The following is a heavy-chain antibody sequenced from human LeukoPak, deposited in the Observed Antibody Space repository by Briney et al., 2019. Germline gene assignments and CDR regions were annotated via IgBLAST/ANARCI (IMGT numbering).Heavy chain of an antibody. D-gene: IGHD6-19*01. Sequence: PSETLSLTCAVYGGSFSGYYWSWIRQPPGKGLEWIGEINHSGSTNYNPSLKSRVTISVDRSKNQFSLKLSSVTAADTAVYYCARALTVAGTSNDAFDIWGQGTMVTVSS. J-gene: IGHJ3*02. V-gene: IGHV4-34*01. CDR1: GGSFSGYY. CDR3: ARALTVAGTSNDAFDI. CDR2: INHSGST.